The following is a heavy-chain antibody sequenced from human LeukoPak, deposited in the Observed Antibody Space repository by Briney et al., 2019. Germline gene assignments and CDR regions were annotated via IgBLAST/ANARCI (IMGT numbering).Heavy chain of an antibody. CDR2: IYYSGST. Sequence: SETLSLTCTVSGGSISSYYWSWIRQPPGKGLEWIGYIYYSGSTNYNPSLKGRVTISVDTSKNQFSLKLSSVTAADTAVYYCARVGSSGWSQKYHFDYWGQGTLVTVSS. CDR1: GGSISSYY. J-gene: IGHJ4*02. D-gene: IGHD6-19*01. CDR3: ARVGSSGWSQKYHFDY. V-gene: IGHV4-59*01.